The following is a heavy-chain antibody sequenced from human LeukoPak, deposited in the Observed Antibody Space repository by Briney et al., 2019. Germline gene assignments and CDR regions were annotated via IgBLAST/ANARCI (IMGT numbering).Heavy chain of an antibody. CDR1: GFTFGTYA. Sequence: GGSLRLSCAASGFTFGTYAMSWVRQAPGKGLEWVSAISGSGDNTDYADSVKGRFTISRDNSKNTLYLQMNSLRAEDTAVYYCAKQPFFGERYYFDYWGQGTLVTVSS. CDR2: ISGSGDNT. CDR3: AKQPFFGERYYFDY. J-gene: IGHJ4*02. V-gene: IGHV3-23*01. D-gene: IGHD3-10*01.